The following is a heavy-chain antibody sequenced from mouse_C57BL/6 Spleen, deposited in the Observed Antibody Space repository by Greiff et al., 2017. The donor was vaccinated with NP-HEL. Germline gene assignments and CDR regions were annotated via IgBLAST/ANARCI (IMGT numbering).Heavy chain of an antibody. CDR2: IYPGDGDP. CDR3: ANDGDFDY. D-gene: IGHD1-2*01. J-gene: IGHJ2*01. V-gene: IGHV1-82*01. CDR1: GYAFSSSW. Sequence: QVQLQQSGPELVKPGASVKISCKASGYAFSSSWMNWVKQRPGKGLEWIGRIYPGDGDPNYNGKFKGKATLTADKSSSTAYMQLSSLTSEDSAVYFCANDGDFDYWGQGTTLTVSS.